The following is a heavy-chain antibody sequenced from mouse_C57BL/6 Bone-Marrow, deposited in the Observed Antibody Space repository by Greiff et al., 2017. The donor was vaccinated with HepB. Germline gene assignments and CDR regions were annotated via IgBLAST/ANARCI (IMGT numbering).Heavy chain of an antibody. J-gene: IGHJ4*01. Sequence: QVHVKQSGPGLVQPSQSLSITCTVSGFSLTSYGVHWVRQSPGKGLEWLGVIWSGGSTDYNAAFISRLSISKDNSKSQVFFKMNSLQADDTAIYYCARSITTVPYYYAMDYWGQGTSVTVSS. CDR1: GFSLTSYG. D-gene: IGHD1-1*01. CDR2: IWSGGST. V-gene: IGHV2-2*01. CDR3: ARSITTVPYYYAMDY.